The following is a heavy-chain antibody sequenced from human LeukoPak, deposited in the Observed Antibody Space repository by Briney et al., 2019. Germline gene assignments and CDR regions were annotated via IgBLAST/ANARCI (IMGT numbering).Heavy chain of an antibody. CDR3: ARVDVVVPAAIAWFDP. V-gene: IGHV4-30-4*01. J-gene: IGHJ5*02. CDR1: GCSFSSGDYY. CDR2: IYYSEST. Sequence: SQTLSLTCTVSGCSFSSGDYYWSWIRQAPGKGREWFGYIYYSESTYYNPSLKSRLTISVETSKNKFSLKLSSVTAADTAVYYCARVDVVVPAAIAWFDPWGQGTLVTVSS. D-gene: IGHD2-2*01.